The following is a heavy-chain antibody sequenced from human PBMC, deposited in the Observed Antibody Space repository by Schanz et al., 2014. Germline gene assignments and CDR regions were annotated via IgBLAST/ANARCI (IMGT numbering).Heavy chain of an antibody. CDR2: IIPILGME. D-gene: IGHD2-2*01. V-gene: IGHV1-69*04. CDR3: ARDGNQPLDA. J-gene: IGHJ5*02. CDR1: GGTFSSYA. Sequence: QVQLVQSGAEVRKPGSSVRVSCKASGGTFSSYAFSWVRQAPGQGLEWMGKIIPILGMENYAQKFQGRVTITADISTSTAYMDLSSLRSDDTAVYYCARDGNQPLDAWGQGTLVTVSS.